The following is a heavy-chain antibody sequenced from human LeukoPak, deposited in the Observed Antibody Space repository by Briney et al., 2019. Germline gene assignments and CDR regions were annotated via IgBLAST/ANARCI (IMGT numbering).Heavy chain of an antibody. CDR2: ISSSSSTI. CDR3: AQGGYPNYFDY. D-gene: IGHD3-22*01. V-gene: IGHV3-48*01. J-gene: IGHJ4*02. Sequence: GGSLRLSCAASGFTFSSYSMNWVRQAPGKGLEWVSYISSSSSTIYYADSVKGRFTISRDNAKNSLYLQMNSLRAEDTAVYYCAQGGYPNYFDYWGQGTLVTVSS. CDR1: GFTFSSYS.